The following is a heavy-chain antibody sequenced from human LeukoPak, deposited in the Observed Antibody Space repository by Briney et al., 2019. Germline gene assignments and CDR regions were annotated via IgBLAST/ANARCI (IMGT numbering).Heavy chain of an antibody. V-gene: IGHV1-46*01. J-gene: IGHJ4*02. CDR2: IYPRDGST. Sequence: ASVKVSCKASGGTFSSYAISWVRQAPGQGLEWMGMIYPRDGSTSYAQKFQGRVTVTRDTSASTAYMELSSLRSEDTAVYYCARDTPTSSGWYSHWGQGTLVTVSS. CDR1: GGTFSSYA. D-gene: IGHD6-19*01. CDR3: ARDTPTSSGWYSH.